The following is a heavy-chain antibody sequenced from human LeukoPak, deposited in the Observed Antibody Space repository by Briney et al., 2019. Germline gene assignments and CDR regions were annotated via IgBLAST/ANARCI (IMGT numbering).Heavy chain of an antibody. J-gene: IGHJ4*02. CDR3: ARGFLQLTPYYFDY. D-gene: IGHD1-1*01. CDR2: IHNDGST. Sequence: PGGSLRLSCAASGFDVSINYMNWIRQSPEKGLEWVSIIHNDGSTYYADSVKGRFTVSRDNSKNTVSLQMDSPRVDDTGIYYCARGFLQLTPYYFDYWGQGALVTVSS. V-gene: IGHV3-66*01. CDR1: GFDVSINY.